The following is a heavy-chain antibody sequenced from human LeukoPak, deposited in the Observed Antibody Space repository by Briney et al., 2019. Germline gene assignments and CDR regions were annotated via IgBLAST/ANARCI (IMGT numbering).Heavy chain of an antibody. Sequence: KPSQTLSLTCAISGDSVSSNSAAWNWIRQSPSRGLEWLGRTYYRSKWYNDYAVSVKSRITINPDTSKNQFSLQLNSVTPEDTAVYYCARNTGYYDFWSGYHDYFDYWGQGTLVTVSS. D-gene: IGHD3-3*01. J-gene: IGHJ4*02. CDR1: GDSVSSNSAA. V-gene: IGHV6-1*01. CDR2: TYYRSKWYN. CDR3: ARNTGYYDFWSGYHDYFDY.